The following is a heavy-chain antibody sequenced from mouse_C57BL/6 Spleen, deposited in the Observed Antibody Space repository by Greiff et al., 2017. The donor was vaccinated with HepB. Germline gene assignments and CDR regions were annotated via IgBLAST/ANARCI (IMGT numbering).Heavy chain of an antibody. V-gene: IGHV1-74*01. D-gene: IGHD4-1*02. J-gene: IGHJ3*01. Sequence: QVQLQQPGAELVKPGASVKVSCKASGYTFTSYWMHWVKQRPGQGLECIGRIHPSDSDTNYNQKFKGKATLTVDKSSSTAYMQLSSLTSEDSAVYYCAPSTGLSWFAYWGQGTLVTVSA. CDR1: GYTFTSYW. CDR2: IHPSDSDT. CDR3: APSTGLSWFAY.